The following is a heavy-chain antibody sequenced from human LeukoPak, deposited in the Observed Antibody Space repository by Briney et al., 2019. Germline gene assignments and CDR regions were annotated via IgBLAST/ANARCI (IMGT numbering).Heavy chain of an antibody. Sequence: SQTLSLTCAISGDSVSSNSAAWNWIGQSPSRGLEWLGRTYYRSKWYNDYAVSVKSRITINPDTSKNQFSLQLNSVTPEDTAVYYCARDSYDFWSGYYHRYYMDVWGKGTTVTVSS. CDR1: GDSVSSNSAA. CDR2: TYYRSKWYN. CDR3: ARDSYDFWSGYYHRYYMDV. J-gene: IGHJ6*03. V-gene: IGHV6-1*01. D-gene: IGHD3-3*01.